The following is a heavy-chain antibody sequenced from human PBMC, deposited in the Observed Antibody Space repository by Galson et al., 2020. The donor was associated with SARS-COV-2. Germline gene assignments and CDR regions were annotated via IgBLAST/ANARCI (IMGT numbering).Heavy chain of an antibody. V-gene: IGHV1-2*06. Sequence: ASVKVSCKASRYTFTDYHMHWVRQAPGQGLEWMGRITTHGGGTKYAQEFQGRVTMTRDTSITTVYMEMSSLRFDDTAVYYCARADHYYDTAGYFYYLDSWGQGTLVTVSS. J-gene: IGHJ4*02. D-gene: IGHD3-22*01. CDR2: ITTHGGGT. CDR1: RYTFTDYH. CDR3: ARADHYYDTAGYFYYLDS.